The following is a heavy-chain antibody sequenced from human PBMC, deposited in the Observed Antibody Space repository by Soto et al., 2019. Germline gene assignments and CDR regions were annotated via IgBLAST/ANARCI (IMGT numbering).Heavy chain of an antibody. CDR1: GFTFSSYG. CDR3: VKDGSSGWPYFYDMDV. V-gene: IGHV3-30*18. D-gene: IGHD6-19*01. CDR2: ISYDGSNK. J-gene: IGHJ6*02. Sequence: LILSCAASGFTFSSYGMHWVRQAPGKGLEWVAVISYDGSNKYYADSVKGRFTISRDNSKNTLYLQMSSLRAEDTAVYYCVKDGSSGWPYFYDMDVWGQGTTVTVSS.